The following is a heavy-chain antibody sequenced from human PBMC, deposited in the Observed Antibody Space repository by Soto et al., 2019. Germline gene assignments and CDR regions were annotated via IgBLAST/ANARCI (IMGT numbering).Heavy chain of an antibody. J-gene: IGHJ4*02. V-gene: IGHV4-31*03. D-gene: IGHD2-15*01. Sequence: QVHLQESGPGQVRPSQTLSLSCSVSGGSISRGAYFWTWIRQFPGKGLEWIAYISYTGATYYNPSLKSRVTLLADTSKNQFSLKLNSVTSADTAVYYCVRGGPVSVSPAWQLLGYFDYWGQGTLVTVSS. CDR2: ISYTGAT. CDR1: GGSISRGAYF. CDR3: VRGGPVSVSPAWQLLGYFDY.